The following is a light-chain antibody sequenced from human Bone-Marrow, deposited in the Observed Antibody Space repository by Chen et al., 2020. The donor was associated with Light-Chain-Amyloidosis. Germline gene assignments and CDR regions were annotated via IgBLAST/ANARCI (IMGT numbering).Light chain of an antibody. V-gene: IGLV6-57*01. CDR3: QSYQGSSQGV. J-gene: IGLJ3*02. CDR2: EDD. Sequence: NFMLTQPHSVSESPGKTVIISCTRSSGSIATNYVQWYQQRPGSSPTTVLHEDDQRPSGVPDRFSGSSDRSSTTASLTISGLKTEDEADYYCQSYQGSSQGVFGGGTKLTVL. CDR1: SGSIATNY.